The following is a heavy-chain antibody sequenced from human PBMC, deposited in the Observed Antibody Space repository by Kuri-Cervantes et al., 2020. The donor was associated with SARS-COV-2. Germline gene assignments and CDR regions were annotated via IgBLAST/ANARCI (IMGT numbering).Heavy chain of an antibody. CDR3: ARVRIDGITIFGVVISSPARFYGMDV. Sequence: SVKVSCKASGGTLSSYAISWARQAPGQGLEWMGGIIPILGIANYAQKFQGRVTITADKSTSTAYMELSSLRSEDTAVYYCARVRIDGITIFGVVISSPARFYGMDVWGQGTTVTVSS. V-gene: IGHV1-69*10. CDR1: GGTLSSYA. CDR2: IIPILGIA. D-gene: IGHD3-3*01. J-gene: IGHJ6*02.